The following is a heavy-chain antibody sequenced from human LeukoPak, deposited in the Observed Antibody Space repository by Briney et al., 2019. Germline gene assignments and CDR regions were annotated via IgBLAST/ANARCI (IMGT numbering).Heavy chain of an antibody. V-gene: IGHV1-2*02. CDR1: GYTFTGYY. CDR3: ARSYYGSGSLTDY. CDR2: INPNSGGT. D-gene: IGHD3-10*01. J-gene: IGHJ4*02. Sequence: GASVKVSCKASGYTFTGYYMHWVRQAPGQGLEWMGWINPNSGGTNYAQEFQGRVTMTRDTSISTAYMELSRLRSDDTAVYYCARSYYGSGSLTDYWGQGTLVTVSS.